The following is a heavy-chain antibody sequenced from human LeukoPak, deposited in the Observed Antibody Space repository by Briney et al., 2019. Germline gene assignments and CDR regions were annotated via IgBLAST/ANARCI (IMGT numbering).Heavy chain of an antibody. J-gene: IGHJ1*01. D-gene: IGHD2-15*01. Sequence: SETLSLTCTVSGGSISSYYWSWIRQPPGKGLEWIGEIYHSGSTNYNPSLKSRVTISVDKSKNQFSLKLSSVTAADTAVYYCARVVVAAFQHWGQGTLVTVSS. V-gene: IGHV4-59*12. CDR2: IYHSGST. CDR1: GGSISSYY. CDR3: ARVVVAAFQH.